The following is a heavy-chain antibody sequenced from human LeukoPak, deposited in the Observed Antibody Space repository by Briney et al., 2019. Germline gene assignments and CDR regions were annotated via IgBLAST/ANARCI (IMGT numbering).Heavy chain of an antibody. CDR2: IYTSGGT. V-gene: IGHV4-61*02. CDR1: GGSISSGSYY. J-gene: IGHJ4*02. CDR3: ARGRYYYDSSGYYPGY. Sequence: SETLSLTCTVSGGSISSGSYYWSWIRQPAGKGLEWIGRIYTSGGTNYNPSLKSRVTISVDTSKNQFSLKLSSVTAADTAVYYCARGRYYYDSSGYYPGYWGQGTLVTVSS. D-gene: IGHD3-22*01.